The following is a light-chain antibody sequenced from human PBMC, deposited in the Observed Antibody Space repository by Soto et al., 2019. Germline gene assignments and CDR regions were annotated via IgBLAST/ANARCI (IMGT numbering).Light chain of an antibody. J-gene: IGKJ1*01. CDR3: QQYGNSPWT. Sequence: EIVLTQSPGTLSLSPGEGATLSCRASQSISSNFLAWYQQKRGQAPRLLIHGASNRAAGIPDRFSGSGSGTDFTLTISRLEPEDFAVYYCQQYGNSPWTFGQGTTGDIK. V-gene: IGKV3-20*01. CDR1: QSISSNF. CDR2: GAS.